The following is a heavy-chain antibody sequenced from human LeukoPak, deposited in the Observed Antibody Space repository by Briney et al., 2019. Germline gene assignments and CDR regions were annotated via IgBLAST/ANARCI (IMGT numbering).Heavy chain of an antibody. CDR1: GYTFTSYA. Sequence: ASVKVSCKASGYTFTSYAISWVRQAPGQGLEWMGGIIPIFGTANYAQKFQGRVTITADESTSTAYMELSSLRSEDTAVYYCARGSVWFGELSSYYFDYWGQGTLVTVSS. CDR3: ARGSVWFGELSSYYFDY. V-gene: IGHV1-69*13. J-gene: IGHJ4*02. D-gene: IGHD3-10*01. CDR2: IIPIFGTA.